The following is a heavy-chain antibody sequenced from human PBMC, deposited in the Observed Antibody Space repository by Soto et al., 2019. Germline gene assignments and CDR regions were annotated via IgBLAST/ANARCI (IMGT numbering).Heavy chain of an antibody. CDR2: VYYSGST. D-gene: IGHD6-13*01. V-gene: IGHV4-31*03. CDR1: GGSISSGGYY. CDR3: ARVFSDSSSVFDP. J-gene: IGHJ5*02. Sequence: QVQLQESGPGLVKPSQTLSLTCTVSGGSISSGGYYWRWIRQHPGKGLEWIGYVYYSGSTYYNPSLKSRVTISVDTSKNQFSLKLSSVTAADTAVYYCARVFSDSSSVFDPWGQGTLVTVSS.